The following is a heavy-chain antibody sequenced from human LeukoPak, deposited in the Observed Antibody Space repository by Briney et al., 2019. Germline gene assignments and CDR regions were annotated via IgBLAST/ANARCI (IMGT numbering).Heavy chain of an antibody. CDR1: GFTFSSYA. CDR2: ISYDGSNK. J-gene: IGHJ4*02. Sequence: PGRSLRLSCAASGFTFSSYAMHWVRQAPGKGLEWVAVISYDGSNKYYADSVKGRFTISRDNSKNTLFLQMNSLRAEDTAVYYCAKDRENLYDRSGSFDSWGQGTLVTVSS. V-gene: IGHV3-30-3*01. D-gene: IGHD3-22*01. CDR3: AKDRENLYDRSGSFDS.